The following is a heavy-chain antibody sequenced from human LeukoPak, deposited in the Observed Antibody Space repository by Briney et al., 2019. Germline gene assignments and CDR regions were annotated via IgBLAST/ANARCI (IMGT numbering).Heavy chain of an antibody. V-gene: IGHV1-2*02. J-gene: IGHJ4*02. Sequence: ASVKVSCKASGYTFTGYYMHWVRQAPGQGLEWMGWINPNSGGTNYAQKFQGRVTMTRDTSISTAYMELSRLRSDDTAVYYCAIVPIVVVITPPFDYWGQGTLVTVSS. CDR2: INPNSGGT. CDR1: GYTFTGYY. D-gene: IGHD3-22*01. CDR3: AIVPIVVVITPPFDY.